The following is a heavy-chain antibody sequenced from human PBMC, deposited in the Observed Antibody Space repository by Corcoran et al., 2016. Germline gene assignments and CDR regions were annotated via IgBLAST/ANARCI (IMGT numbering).Heavy chain of an antibody. D-gene: IGHD6-19*01. Sequence: EVQLVESGGGLVQPGGSLRLSCAASGFTFSSYSMNWVRQAPGKGLEWVSYISSSSSTIYYADSVKGRFTISRDNAKNSLYLQMNSLRDEDTAVDYCSRERGGYSSGYYYYYGMDVWGQGTTVTVSS. J-gene: IGHJ6*02. CDR1: GFTFSSYS. CDR2: ISSSSSTI. V-gene: IGHV3-48*02. CDR3: SRERGGYSSGYYYYYGMDV.